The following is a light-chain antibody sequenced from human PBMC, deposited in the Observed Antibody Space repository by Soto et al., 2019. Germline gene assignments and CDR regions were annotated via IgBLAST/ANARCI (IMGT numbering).Light chain of an antibody. J-gene: IGKJ1*01. CDR3: QQRSIWPWT. CDR1: QSVSNY. CDR2: DAS. V-gene: IGKV3-11*01. Sequence: EIVFTQSPATLSLSPGESATLSCWASQSVSNYFVWYQQKPGQAPRLLIYDASKRATGIPARFSGCGSGTDFTLTISSLEPEDFAVYYCQQRSIWPWTFGLGTKVDIK.